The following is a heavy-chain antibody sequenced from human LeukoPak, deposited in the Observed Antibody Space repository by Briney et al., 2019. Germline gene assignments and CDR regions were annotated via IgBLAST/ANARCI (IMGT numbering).Heavy chain of an antibody. CDR3: AGRLGRDYSNLTPFDP. CDR1: GGSISSSSYY. CDR2: IYYSGST. Sequence: PSETLSLTCTVSGGSISSSSYYWGWIRQPPGKGLEWIGSIYYSGSTYYNPSLKSRVTISVDTSKNQFSLKLSSVTAADTAVYYCAGRLGRDYSNLTPFDPWGQGTLVTVSS. D-gene: IGHD4-11*01. J-gene: IGHJ5*02. V-gene: IGHV4-39*07.